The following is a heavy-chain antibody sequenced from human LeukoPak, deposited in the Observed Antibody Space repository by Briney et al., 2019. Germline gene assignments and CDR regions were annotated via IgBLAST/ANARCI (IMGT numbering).Heavy chain of an antibody. Sequence: GGSLRLSCAASGFTFSSYAMHWVRQAPGKGLEWVAVTSYDGSNKYYADSVKGRFTISRDNSKNTLYLQMNSLRAEDTAVYYCARDSDYYYGMDVWGKGTTVTVSS. V-gene: IGHV3-30*04. J-gene: IGHJ6*04. CDR1: GFTFSSYA. CDR3: ARDSDYYYGMDV. CDR2: TSYDGSNK.